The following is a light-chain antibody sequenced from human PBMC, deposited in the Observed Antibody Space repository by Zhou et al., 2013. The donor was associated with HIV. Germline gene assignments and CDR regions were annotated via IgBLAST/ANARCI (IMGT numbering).Light chain of an antibody. CDR2: AAS. CDR1: QGISNS. V-gene: IGKV1-16*01. J-gene: IGKJ2*01. CDR3: QQYNDYPYT. Sequence: DIQMTQSPSSLSASVGDRVTITCRASQGISNSLAWIQQKPGQAPKSLIYAASGLQSRGPDQGSAAVDLGQISLSPSAACSLKILSTYYCQQYNDYPYTFGPGDRSWRSN.